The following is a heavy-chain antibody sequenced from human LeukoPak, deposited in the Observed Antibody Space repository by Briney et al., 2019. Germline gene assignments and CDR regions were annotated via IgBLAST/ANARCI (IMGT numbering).Heavy chain of an antibody. J-gene: IGHJ4*02. D-gene: IGHD6-13*01. V-gene: IGHV1-2*02. CDR3: ARDISGYGDSSSWYYDY. Sequence: ASVKVSCKASGYTFTGYYMHWVRQAPGQGLEWMGWINPNSGGTNYAQKFQGRVTMTRDTSISTAYMELSRLRSDDTAVYCCARDISGYGDSSSWYYDYWGQGTLVTVSS. CDR1: GYTFTGYY. CDR2: INPNSGGT.